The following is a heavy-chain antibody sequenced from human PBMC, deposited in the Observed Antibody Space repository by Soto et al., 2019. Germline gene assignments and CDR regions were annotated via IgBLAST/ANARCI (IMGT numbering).Heavy chain of an antibody. CDR2: ISGSGGST. J-gene: IGHJ4*02. D-gene: IGHD5-12*01. CDR1: GFTFSSYA. CDR3: ASQYSGYDYYFDY. V-gene: IGHV3-23*01. Sequence: GGSLRLSCAASGFTFSSYAMSWVRQAPGKGLEWVSAISGSGGSTYYADSVKGRFTISRDNSKNTLYLQMNSLRAEDTAVYYWASQYSGYDYYFDYWGQGTLVTVSS.